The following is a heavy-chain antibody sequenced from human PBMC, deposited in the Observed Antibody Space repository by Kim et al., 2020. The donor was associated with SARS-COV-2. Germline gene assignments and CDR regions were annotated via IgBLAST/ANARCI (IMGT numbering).Heavy chain of an antibody. CDR3: EGVGYCSSTSCSTGAPQSDTAMVIDDY. Sequence: GGSLRLSCAASGFTFSSYAMSWVRQAPGKGLEWVSAISGSGGSTYYADSVKGRFTISRDNSKNTLYLQMNSLRAEDTAVYYCEGVGYCSSTSCSTGAPQSDTAMVIDDYWGQGTLVTVSS. J-gene: IGHJ4*02. CDR1: GFTFSSYA. D-gene: IGHD2-2*03. CDR2: ISGSGGST. V-gene: IGHV3-23*01.